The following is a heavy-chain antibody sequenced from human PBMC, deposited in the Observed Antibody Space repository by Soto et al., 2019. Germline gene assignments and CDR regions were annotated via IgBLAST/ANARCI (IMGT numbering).Heavy chain of an antibody. V-gene: IGHV1-18*04. CDR1: RCTFTSYG. D-gene: IGHD2-2*01. J-gene: IGHJ5*02. Sequence: ASVQVSCQASRCTFTSYGCSWLRQAPGQGLEWMGWISAHNGDTKYAPKFQGRVTMTTDTSTSTVYMEVRSLRSDDTAVYYCARVRIVVSAALTTYDPWGQGTLVTVSS. CDR3: ARVRIVVSAALTTYDP. CDR2: ISAHNGDT.